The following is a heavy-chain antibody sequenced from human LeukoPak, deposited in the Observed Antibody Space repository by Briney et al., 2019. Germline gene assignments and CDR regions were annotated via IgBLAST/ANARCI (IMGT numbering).Heavy chain of an antibody. Sequence: ASVKVSCKTSGYSFTDYYMHWVRQAPGQGLEWMGWVNPNSGGTSSAKKFQGRITMTRDTSITTVYMEVSWLTSDDTAIYYCARADRLHGGPYLIGPWGQGTLVTVSS. CDR2: VNPNSGGT. V-gene: IGHV1-2*02. CDR1: GYSFTDYY. CDR3: ARADRLHGGPYLIGP. D-gene: IGHD3-16*01. J-gene: IGHJ5*02.